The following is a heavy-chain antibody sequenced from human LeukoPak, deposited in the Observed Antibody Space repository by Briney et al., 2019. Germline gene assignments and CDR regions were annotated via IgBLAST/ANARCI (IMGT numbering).Heavy chain of an antibody. CDR3: AKGSSGWSLDY. J-gene: IGHJ4*02. CDR1: GDTFSNYD. V-gene: IGHV1-18*01. Sequence: ASVKVSCKASGDTFSNYDINWVRQATGQGLEWMGWTSTYNTNYIQKLQGRVTMTTDTSTSTAYMELRGLRSDDTAVYYCAKGSSGWSLDYWGQGTLVTVSS. D-gene: IGHD6-19*01. CDR2: TSTYNT.